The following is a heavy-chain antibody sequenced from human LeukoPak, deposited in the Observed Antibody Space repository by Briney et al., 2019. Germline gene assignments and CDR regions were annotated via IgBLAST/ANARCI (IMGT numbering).Heavy chain of an antibody. J-gene: IGHJ4*02. D-gene: IGHD3-10*01. CDR3: AKGSSGSFYSHFDY. Sequence: GGSLRLSCAAPGFTFRNFWMHWVRQVPGKGLVWVSGINTDGSTTVYADSVKGRFTISRDNAKNSLYLQMNSLRAEDTAVYYCAKGSSGSFYSHFDYWGQGTLVTVSS. CDR2: INTDGSTT. CDR1: GFTFRNFW. V-gene: IGHV3-74*01.